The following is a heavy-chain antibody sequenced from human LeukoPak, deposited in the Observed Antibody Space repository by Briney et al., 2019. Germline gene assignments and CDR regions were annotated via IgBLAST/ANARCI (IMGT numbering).Heavy chain of an antibody. J-gene: IGHJ3*02. Sequence: PGGSLRLSCAASGFTFSSYAMSWVRQAPGKGLEWVSAISGSGGSTYYADSVKGRFTISRDNSKNTLYLQMNSLRAEDTAVYYCAKSLGFLEWLSVREDAFDIWGQGTMVTVSS. V-gene: IGHV3-23*01. CDR3: AKSLGFLEWLSVREDAFDI. CDR2: ISGSGGST. D-gene: IGHD3-3*01. CDR1: GFTFSSYA.